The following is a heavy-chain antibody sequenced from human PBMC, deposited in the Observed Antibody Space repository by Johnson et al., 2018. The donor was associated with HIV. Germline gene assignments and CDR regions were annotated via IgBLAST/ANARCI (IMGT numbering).Heavy chain of an antibody. J-gene: IGHJ3*02. Sequence: VQLVESGGGLVQPGGSLRLSCAAAGFTFSSNAMSWVRQAPGKGLEWVSAISGSGGSTYYADSVKGRFTISRDNSKNTLYLQMNSLRAEDTAVYYCARVGANFDAFDIWGQGTMVTVSS. V-gene: IGHV3-23*04. CDR1: GFTFSSNA. CDR3: ARVGANFDAFDI. D-gene: IGHD4/OR15-4a*01. CDR2: ISGSGGST.